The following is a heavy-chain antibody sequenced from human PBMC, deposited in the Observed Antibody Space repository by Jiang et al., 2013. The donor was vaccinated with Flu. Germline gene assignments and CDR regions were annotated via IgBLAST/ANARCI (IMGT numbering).Heavy chain of an antibody. D-gene: IGHD1-1*01. CDR2: IYYSGST. V-gene: IGHV4-59*01. J-gene: IGHJ3*02. CDR1: GGSISSYY. CDR3: AVESQDAFDI. Sequence: GPGLVKPSETLSLTCTVSGGSISSYYWSWIRQPPGKGLEWIGYIYYSGSTNYNPSLKSRVTISVDTSKNQFSLKLSSVTAADTAVYYCAVESQDAFDIWGQGTMVTVSS.